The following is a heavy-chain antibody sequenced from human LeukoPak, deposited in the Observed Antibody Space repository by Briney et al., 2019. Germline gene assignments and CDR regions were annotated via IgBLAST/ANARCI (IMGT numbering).Heavy chain of an antibody. Sequence: RVASVKVSCKASGGTFSSYAISWVRQAPGQGLEWMGGIIPIFGTANYAQKFQGRVTITADESTSTAYMELSSLRSEDTAVYYCARVVVATGDFDYWGQGTLVTVSS. CDR1: GGTFSSYA. D-gene: IGHD2-15*01. J-gene: IGHJ4*02. V-gene: IGHV1-69*01. CDR2: IIPIFGTA. CDR3: ARVVVATGDFDY.